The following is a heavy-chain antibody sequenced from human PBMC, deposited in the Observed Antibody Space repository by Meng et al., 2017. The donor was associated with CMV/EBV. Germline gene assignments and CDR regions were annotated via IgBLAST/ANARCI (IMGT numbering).Heavy chain of an antibody. J-gene: IGHJ4*02. CDR1: GFTLSGSA. CDR3: TRPSYCSGGSCGDY. V-gene: IGHV3-73*01. Sequence: GFTLSGSAMHWVRQASGKGLEWVGRIRSKANSYATAYAASVKGRFTISRDDSKNTAYLQMNSLKTEDTAVYYCTRPSYCSGGSCGDYWGQGTLVTVSS. CDR2: IRSKANSYAT. D-gene: IGHD2-15*01.